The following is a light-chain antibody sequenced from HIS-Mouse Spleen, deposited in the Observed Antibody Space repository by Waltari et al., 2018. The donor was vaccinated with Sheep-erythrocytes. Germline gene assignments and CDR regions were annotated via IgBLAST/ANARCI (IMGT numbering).Light chain of an antibody. Sequence: QSALTQPRSVSGSPGQSVTISCTGTSSAVAVYHYGLWYQQHPGKAPKLMIYDVSKRPSGVPDRFSGSKSGNTASLTISGLQAEDEADYYCCSYAGSYNHVFATGTKVTVL. J-gene: IGLJ1*01. CDR2: DVS. CDR3: CSYAGSYNHV. CDR1: SSAVAVYHY. V-gene: IGLV2-11*01.